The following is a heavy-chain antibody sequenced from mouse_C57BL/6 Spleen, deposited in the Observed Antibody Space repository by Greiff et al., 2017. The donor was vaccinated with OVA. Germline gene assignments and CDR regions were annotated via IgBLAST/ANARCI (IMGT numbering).Heavy chain of an antibody. CDR2: FNPSNGGT. V-gene: IGHV1-53*01. J-gene: IGHJ4*01. Sequence: VQLQQSGTELVKPGASVKLSCKASGYTFTSYWMHWVKQRPGQGLEWIGNFNPSNGGTNYNEKFKSKATLTVDKSSSTAYMQLSSLTSEDSAVYCCASPLGYYAMDDWGQGTSVTVSS. CDR1: GYTFTSYW. D-gene: IGHD4-1*01. CDR3: ASPLGYYAMDD.